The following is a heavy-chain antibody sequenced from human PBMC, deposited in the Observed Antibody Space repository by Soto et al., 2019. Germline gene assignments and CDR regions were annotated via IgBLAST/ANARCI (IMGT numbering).Heavy chain of an antibody. D-gene: IGHD6-13*01. CDR1: GFTFSSYS. Sequence: GGSLRLSCAASGFTFSSYSMNWVRQAPGKGLEWVSSISSSSSYIYYADSVKGRFTISRDNAKNSLYLQMNSLRAEDTAVYYCARNREAAAGPYYYGMDVWGQGTTVTVSS. J-gene: IGHJ6*02. CDR2: ISSSSSYI. V-gene: IGHV3-21*01. CDR3: ARNREAAAGPYYYGMDV.